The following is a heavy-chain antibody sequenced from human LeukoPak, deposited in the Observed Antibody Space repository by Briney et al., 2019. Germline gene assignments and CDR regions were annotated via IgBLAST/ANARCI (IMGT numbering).Heavy chain of an antibody. Sequence: SETLSLTCAVYGGSFSGYYWSWIRQPPGKGLEWIGEINHSGSTNYNPSLKSRVTISLDTSTKQFSLKMSSVAAADTAVYYCATGGPSSKWFGRWGQGTLVTVSS. J-gene: IGHJ5*02. V-gene: IGHV4-34*01. CDR2: INHSGST. CDR1: GGSFSGYY. CDR3: ATGGPSSKWFGR. D-gene: IGHD6-13*01.